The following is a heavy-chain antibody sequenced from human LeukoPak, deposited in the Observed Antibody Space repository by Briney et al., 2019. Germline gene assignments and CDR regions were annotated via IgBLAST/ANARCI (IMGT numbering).Heavy chain of an antibody. CDR2: IYYSGST. D-gene: IGHD3-22*01. CDR3: ARKQYYYDSSGYSNWFDP. J-gene: IGHJ5*02. CDR1: GGSISSSSYY. V-gene: IGHV4-39*01. Sequence: SETLSLPCTVSGGSISSSSYYWGWIRQPPGKGLEWIGSIYYSGSTYYNPSLKSRVTISVDTSKNQFSLKLSSVTAADTAVYYCARKQYYYDSSGYSNWFDPWGQGTLVTVSS.